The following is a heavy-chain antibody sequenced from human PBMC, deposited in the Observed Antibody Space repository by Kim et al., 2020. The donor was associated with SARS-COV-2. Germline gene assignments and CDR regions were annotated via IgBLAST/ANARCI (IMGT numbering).Heavy chain of an antibody. Sequence: SETLSLTCTVSGGSISSSSYYWGWIRQPPGKGLEWIGSINYSGSTYYNPSLKSRVTISIDTSKNQFSLKLSSVTAADTAMYYCARQRFGVVRTYYFDNWGQGTLVTVSS. D-gene: IGHD3-3*01. CDR3: ARQRFGVVRTYYFDN. CDR2: INYSGST. J-gene: IGHJ4*02. V-gene: IGHV4-39*01. CDR1: GGSISSSSYY.